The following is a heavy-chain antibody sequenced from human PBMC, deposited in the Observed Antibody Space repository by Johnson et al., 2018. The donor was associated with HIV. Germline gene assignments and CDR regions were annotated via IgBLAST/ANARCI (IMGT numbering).Heavy chain of an antibody. D-gene: IGHD6-13*01. V-gene: IGHV3-23*04. J-gene: IGHJ3*02. Sequence: VQLVESGGGVVQPGRSLRLSCAASGFTVSSNYMSWVRQAPGQGLEWVSAISGRGGSTSYAASVKGRFTISRDNSKNTLYLQMNSLSAEDTAVYYCAKGSGSSWYIGAFDIWGQGTMVTVSS. CDR1: GFTVSSNY. CDR3: AKGSGSSWYIGAFDI. CDR2: ISGRGGST.